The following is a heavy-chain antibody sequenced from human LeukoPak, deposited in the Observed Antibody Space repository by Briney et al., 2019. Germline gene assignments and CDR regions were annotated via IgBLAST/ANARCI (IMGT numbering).Heavy chain of an antibody. V-gene: IGHV1-18*01. D-gene: IGHD4-11*01. Sequence: ASVKVSCKASGYTFTSYGISWVRQAPGQGLEWMGWISAYNGNTNYAQKLQGRVTMTTDTSTSTAYMGLRSLRSDDTAVYYCARVADYNGAFDIWGQGTMVTVSS. CDR3: ARVADYNGAFDI. CDR1: GYTFTSYG. J-gene: IGHJ3*02. CDR2: ISAYNGNT.